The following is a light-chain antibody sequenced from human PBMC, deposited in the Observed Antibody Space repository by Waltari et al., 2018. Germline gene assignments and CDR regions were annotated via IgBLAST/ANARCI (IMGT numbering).Light chain of an antibody. J-gene: IGKJ4*01. CDR3: QQYDGSVVT. V-gene: IGKV3-20*01. Sequence: CRASQEITGSWVPWYHQKPGQAPRLLIYGASSRATGIPDRFSGSGSGTDFTLTISRLEPEDSAVYYCQQYDGSVVTFGGGTKVEIK. CDR1: QEITGSW. CDR2: GAS.